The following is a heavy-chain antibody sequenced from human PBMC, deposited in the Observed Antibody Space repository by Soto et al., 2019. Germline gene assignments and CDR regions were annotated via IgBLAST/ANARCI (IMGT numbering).Heavy chain of an antibody. J-gene: IGHJ6*02. Sequence: PSETLSLTCIVSGGSISSYYWSWIRQPPGKGLEWIGYIYYSGSTNYNPSLKSRVTISVDTSKNQFSLKLSSVTAADTAVYYCARAHYGDYGYGMDVWGQGTTVTVSS. CDR3: ARAHYGDYGYGMDV. CDR2: IYYSGST. CDR1: GGSISSYY. V-gene: IGHV4-59*01. D-gene: IGHD4-17*01.